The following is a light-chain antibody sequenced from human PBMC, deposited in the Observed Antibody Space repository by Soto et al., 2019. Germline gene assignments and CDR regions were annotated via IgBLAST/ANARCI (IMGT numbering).Light chain of an antibody. CDR2: EDS. Sequence: QSVLTQPASVSGSPGQSITISCTGTSSDVGSYNLVSWYQQHPGKAPKLMIYEDSKRPSGVSNRFSGSKSGNTASLTISGLQAEDEADYYCCSYAGSSNVVFGGGTKLTVL. CDR1: SSDVGSYNL. J-gene: IGLJ2*01. CDR3: CSYAGSSNVV. V-gene: IGLV2-23*01.